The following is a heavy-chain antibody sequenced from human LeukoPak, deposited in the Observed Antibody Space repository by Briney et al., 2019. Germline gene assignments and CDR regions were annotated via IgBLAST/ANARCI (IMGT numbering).Heavy chain of an antibody. CDR1: GYSFTSYW. CDR3: ARQSLAAARKAPSHFDY. Sequence: PGESLKISCKGSGYSFTSYWIGWVRQVPGRGLEWMGIIYPGDSDTRYSPSFQGQVTISADKSISTAYLQWSSLKASDTAMYYCARQSLAAARKAPSHFDYWGQGTLVTVSS. CDR2: IYPGDSDT. D-gene: IGHD6-13*01. J-gene: IGHJ4*02. V-gene: IGHV5-51*01.